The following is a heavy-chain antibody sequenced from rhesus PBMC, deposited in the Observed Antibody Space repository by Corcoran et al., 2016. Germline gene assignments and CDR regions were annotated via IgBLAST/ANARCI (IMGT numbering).Heavy chain of an antibody. Sequence: QVPLQESGPGRVTPSEPLYLTSAVSGGSIGDDYYLRWIRTPPRKGVERIGYMYGSGFIYGCGAVTNYYPSLKNRVTISISTSKNHFSLKLCSVTAADTAVYYGARNRMTTVSVGVDYWGQGVLVTVSS. CDR1: GGSIGDDYY. V-gene: IGHV4-106*01. CDR3: ARNRMTTVSVGVDY. J-gene: IGHJ4*01. D-gene: IGHD4-29*01. CDR2: MYGSGFIYGCGAVT.